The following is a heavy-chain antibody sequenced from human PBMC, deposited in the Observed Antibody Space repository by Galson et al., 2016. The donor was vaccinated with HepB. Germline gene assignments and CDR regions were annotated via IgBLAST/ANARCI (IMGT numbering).Heavy chain of an antibody. J-gene: IGHJ4*02. D-gene: IGHD5-12*01. CDR2: VHSSGNS. CDR3: ARSRGPRLSGYAFNYFDF. Sequence: ETLSLTCAVSGVSISSTNYFWGWIRRPPGKGLDWIGNVHSSGNSYYKPSLKSRVTISIDTSKNQVSLRLTSVTAADTAIYYCARSRGPRLSGYAFNYFDFWGQGTLVTVSS. CDR1: GVSISSTNYF. V-gene: IGHV4-39*01.